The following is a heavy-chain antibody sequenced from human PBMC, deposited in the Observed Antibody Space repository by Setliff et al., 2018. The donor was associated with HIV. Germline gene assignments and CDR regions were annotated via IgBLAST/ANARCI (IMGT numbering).Heavy chain of an antibody. CDR2: IYHTGST. CDR3: ASMERGSGFSNRNYFDY. J-gene: IGHJ4*02. Sequence: SETLSLTCTVSGGSVSSDDYQWGWIRQPPGKGLEWIGSIYHTGSTYYNPSLKSRVTMSVDTSKNQFSLKLISVTAADTAVYYCASMERGSGFSNRNYFDYWGQGTLVTVSS. CDR1: GGSVSSDDYQ. V-gene: IGHV4-39*07. D-gene: IGHD6-19*01.